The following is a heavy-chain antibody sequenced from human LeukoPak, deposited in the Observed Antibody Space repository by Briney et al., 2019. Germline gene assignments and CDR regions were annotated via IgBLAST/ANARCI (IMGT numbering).Heavy chain of an antibody. D-gene: IGHD5-24*01. V-gene: IGHV3-30*04. J-gene: IGHJ4*02. CDR2: ISYDGSNK. CDR1: GFTFSSYA. CDR3: ARDAWLQLGYYFDY. Sequence: PGGSLRLSCAASGFTFSSYAMHWVRQAPGKGLEWVAVISYDGSNKYYADSVKGRFTISRDNSKNTLYLQMNSLRAEDTAVYYCARDAWLQLGYYFDYWGQGTLVTVSS.